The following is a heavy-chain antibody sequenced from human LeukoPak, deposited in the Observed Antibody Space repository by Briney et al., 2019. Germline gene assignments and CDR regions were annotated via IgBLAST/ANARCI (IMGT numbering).Heavy chain of an antibody. D-gene: IGHD6-19*01. Sequence: PGGSLRLSCAASGFTFSSYGMHSVRQAPGKGLEWVAFIRYDGSNKYYADSVKGRFTISRDNSKNTLYLQMNSLRAEDTAVYYCAKTAYGYSSGWYSAFGPWGQGILVTVSS. CDR1: GFTFSSYG. CDR3: AKTAYGYSSGWYSAFGP. J-gene: IGHJ5*02. V-gene: IGHV3-30*02. CDR2: IRYDGSNK.